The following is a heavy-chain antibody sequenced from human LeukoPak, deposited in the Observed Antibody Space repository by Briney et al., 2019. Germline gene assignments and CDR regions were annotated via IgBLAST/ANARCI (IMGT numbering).Heavy chain of an antibody. V-gene: IGHV4-39*01. Sequence: SETLSLTCSVSGGSIASGSYYWGWVRQSPGKGLDWIGSVHSNGKTYYNPSLNNRLIISADTSTDQFSLRLSPVTAADTAVYYCAKITMIVGGPPEDFDYWGQGTLVTVSS. CDR3: AKITMIVGGPPEDFDY. CDR2: VHSNGKT. D-gene: IGHD3-22*01. J-gene: IGHJ4*02. CDR1: GGSIASGSYY.